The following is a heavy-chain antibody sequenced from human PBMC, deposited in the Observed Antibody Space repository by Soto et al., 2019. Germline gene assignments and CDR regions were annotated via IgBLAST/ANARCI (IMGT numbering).Heavy chain of an antibody. J-gene: IGHJ4*02. CDR1: GFTFSSYW. V-gene: IGHV3-7*01. CDR2: IRQDGSEK. Sequence: EVQLVESGGGLVQPGGSLRLSCAASGFTFSSYWMSWVRQAPGKGLEWVANIRQDGSEKYYVDSVKGRFTISRDNAKNSLYLQMNSLRAEDTAVYYCASGQWLMSFDYWGQGTLVTVSS. D-gene: IGHD3-22*01. CDR3: ASGQWLMSFDY.